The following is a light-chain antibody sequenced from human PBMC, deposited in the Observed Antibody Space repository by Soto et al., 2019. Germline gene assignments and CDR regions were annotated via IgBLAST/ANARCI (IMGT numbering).Light chain of an antibody. CDR2: DVS. J-gene: IGLJ1*01. V-gene: IGLV2-14*01. CDR3: SSYTSSSTPRYV. Sequence: QSALTQPASVSGSPGQSITISCTGTSSDVGGYNYVSWYKQHPGKAPKLMIYDVSNRPSGVSNRFSGSKSGNTASLTISGLQAEDEADYYCSSYTSSSTPRYVFGTGTKVTVL. CDR1: SSDVGGYNY.